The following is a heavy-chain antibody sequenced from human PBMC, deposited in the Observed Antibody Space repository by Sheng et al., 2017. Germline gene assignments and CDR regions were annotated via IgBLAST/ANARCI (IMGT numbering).Heavy chain of an antibody. CDR2: IKSDGSSA. Sequence: EVQLVESGGGLVQPGGSLRLSCAASGFTLSSYWMHWVRQPPGKGLVCVSRIKSDGSSASYADSVKGRFTISRDNAKNTLYMEMKSLRADDTAVYYCARSSTTLSNWAYYYHMDVWGKGTTVTVSS. D-gene: IGHD7-27*01. V-gene: IGHV3-74*01. CDR3: ARSSTTLSNWAYYYHMDV. CDR1: GFTLSSYW. J-gene: IGHJ6*03.